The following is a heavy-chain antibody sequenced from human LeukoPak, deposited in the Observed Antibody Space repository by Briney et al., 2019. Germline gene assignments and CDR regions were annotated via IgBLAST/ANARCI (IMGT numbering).Heavy chain of an antibody. Sequence: ASVKVSCKASGGTFSSYAISWVRQAPGQGLEWMRGIIPIFGTANYAQKFQGRVTITADESTSTAYMELSSLRSEDTAVYYCAIEYSSSSRFQDYWGQGTLVTVSS. J-gene: IGHJ4*02. D-gene: IGHD6-6*01. V-gene: IGHV1-69*13. CDR3: AIEYSSSSRFQDY. CDR1: GGTFSSYA. CDR2: IIPIFGTA.